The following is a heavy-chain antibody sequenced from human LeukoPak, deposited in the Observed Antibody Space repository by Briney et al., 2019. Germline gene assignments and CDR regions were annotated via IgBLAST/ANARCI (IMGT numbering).Heavy chain of an antibody. V-gene: IGHV3-64*01. J-gene: IGHJ4*02. D-gene: IGHD3-10*01. Sequence: GGSLRLSCAASGFTFSSYAMHWVRQAPGKGLEYVSAISSNGGSTYYANSVKGRFTISRDNSKNTLYLQMGSLRAEDMAVYYCARGPMVRGTVYWGQGTLVTVSS. CDR1: GFTFSSYA. CDR3: ARGPMVRGTVY. CDR2: ISSNGGST.